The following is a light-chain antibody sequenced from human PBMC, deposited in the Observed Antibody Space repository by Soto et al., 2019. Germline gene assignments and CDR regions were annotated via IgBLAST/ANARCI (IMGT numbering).Light chain of an antibody. J-gene: IGKJ2*01. CDR3: QQYSSWPAKYT. V-gene: IGKV3-15*01. CDR2: RAS. Sequence: EIVMTQSPATLSVSPGVRATLSCRASQSVNNYLAWYQQRPGQPPRLLIYRASTRATGIPARFSGSGSGTEYSLTISSLQAEDFAVDYCQQYSSWPAKYTLGQGTKLEI. CDR1: QSVNNY.